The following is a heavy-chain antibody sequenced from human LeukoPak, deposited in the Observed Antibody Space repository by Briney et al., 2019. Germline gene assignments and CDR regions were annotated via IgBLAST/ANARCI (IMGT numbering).Heavy chain of an antibody. CDR2: ISSNGGST. Sequence: GGSLRLSCAASGFTFSSYAMHWVRQAPGKGLEYVSAISSNGGSTYYANSVKGRFTISRDNSKNTVYLQMGSLRAEDMAVYYCARASYGYGNNWFDPWGQGTLVTVSS. CDR3: ARASYGYGNNWFDP. V-gene: IGHV3-64*01. D-gene: IGHD5-18*01. CDR1: GFTFSSYA. J-gene: IGHJ5*02.